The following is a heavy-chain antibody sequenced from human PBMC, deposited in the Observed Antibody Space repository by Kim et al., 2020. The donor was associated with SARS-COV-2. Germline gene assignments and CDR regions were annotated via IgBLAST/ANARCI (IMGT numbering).Heavy chain of an antibody. Sequence: GGSLRLSCSASGFTFSSYAMHWVRQAPGKGLEYVSAISSNGGSTYYADSVKGRFTISRDNSKNTLYLQMSSLRAEDTAVYYCVKGERGYSYGYSRGVYWGQGTLVTVSS. V-gene: IGHV3-64D*09. CDR1: GFTFSSYA. CDR2: ISSNGGST. D-gene: IGHD5-18*01. J-gene: IGHJ4*02. CDR3: VKGERGYSYGYSRGVY.